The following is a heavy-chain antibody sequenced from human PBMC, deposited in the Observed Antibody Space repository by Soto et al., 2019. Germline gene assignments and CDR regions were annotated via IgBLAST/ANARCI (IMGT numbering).Heavy chain of an antibody. V-gene: IGHV3-30-3*01. D-gene: IGHD3-22*01. CDR2: ISYDGSNK. Sequence: QVQLVESGGGVVQPGRPLRLSCAASGFTFSSYAMHWVRQAPGKGLEWVAVISYDGSNKYYADSVKGRFTISRDNSKNTLYLQMNSLRAEDTAVYYCARSSDVVIPWGGWFDPWGQGTLVTVSS. CDR1: GFTFSSYA. J-gene: IGHJ5*02. CDR3: ARSSDVVIPWGGWFDP.